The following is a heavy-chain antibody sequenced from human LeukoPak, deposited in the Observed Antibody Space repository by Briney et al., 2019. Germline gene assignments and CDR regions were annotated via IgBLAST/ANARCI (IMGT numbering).Heavy chain of an antibody. CDR3: ARDPGYYDSSGYPVVGYFQH. J-gene: IGHJ1*01. CDR1: GYTLTSYY. V-gene: IGHV1-46*01. D-gene: IGHD3-22*01. Sequence: ASVKVSCKASGYTLTSYYMHWVRQAPGQGLEWMGIINPSGGSTSYAQKFQGRVTMTRDTSPSTVYMELSSLRSEDTAVYYCARDPGYYDSSGYPVVGYFQHWGQGTLVTVSS. CDR2: INPSGGST.